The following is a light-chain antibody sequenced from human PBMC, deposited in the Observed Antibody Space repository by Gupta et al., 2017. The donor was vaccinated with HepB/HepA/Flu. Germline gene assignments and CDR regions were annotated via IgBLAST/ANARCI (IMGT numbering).Light chain of an antibody. CDR2: AAS. CDR3: QGSYSTGWT. V-gene: IGKV1-39*01. J-gene: IGKJ1*01. CDR1: QSISSY. Sequence: DIQLTQSPSSLSASVGDRVTITCRASQSISSYLNWYQQKPGKAPKLLIYAASSLQSGVPSRFSGSGSGTDFTLTISSLQPEDFATYYCQGSYSTGWTFGQGTKVEIK.